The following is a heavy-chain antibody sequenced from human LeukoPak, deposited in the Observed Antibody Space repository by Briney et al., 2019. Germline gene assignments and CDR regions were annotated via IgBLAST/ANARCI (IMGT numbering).Heavy chain of an antibody. CDR2: IYYSGST. CDR3: ASSSWYYFDY. J-gene: IGHJ4*02. Sequence: SQTLSLTCTVSGGSINSGAYYWNWIRQPPGEGLEWIGYIYYSGSTYYNPSLKSRITISVDTSKSQFSLKLSSVTAADTAVYYCASSSWYYFDYWGQGTLVTVSS. V-gene: IGHV4-30-4*08. CDR1: GGSINSGAYY. D-gene: IGHD6-13*01.